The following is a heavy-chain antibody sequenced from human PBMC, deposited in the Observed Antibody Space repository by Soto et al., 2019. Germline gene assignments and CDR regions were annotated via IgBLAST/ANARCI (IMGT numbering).Heavy chain of an antibody. CDR2: ISFNGLSQ. CDR3: ARGGRGLRGAFDV. V-gene: IGHV3-30*04. D-gene: IGHD3-16*01. CDR1: GFTFSSFA. J-gene: IGHJ3*01. Sequence: QEILVESGGGVVQSGTSLRLSCAASGFTFSSFAMHWVRQAPGKGLEWVSVISFNGLSQFYADSVRGRVTVSRDNSKNTLYLQLDSLRPDDTAVYSCARGGRGLRGAFDVWGQGTELSVS.